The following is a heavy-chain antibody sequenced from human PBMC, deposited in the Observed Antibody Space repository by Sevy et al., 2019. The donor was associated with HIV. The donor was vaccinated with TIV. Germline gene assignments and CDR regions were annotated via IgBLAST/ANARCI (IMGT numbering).Heavy chain of an antibody. CDR3: ARDEYSSGWYRGYYYYGMDV. Sequence: ASVKVSCKASGGTFSSYAISWVRQAPGQGLEWMGGIIPIFGTANYAQKFQGRVTITADESTSTAYMELSSLRSEDTAGYYCARDEYSSGWYRGYYYYGMDVWGQGTTVTVSS. D-gene: IGHD6-19*01. V-gene: IGHV1-69*01. J-gene: IGHJ6*02. CDR1: GGTFSSYA. CDR2: IIPIFGTA.